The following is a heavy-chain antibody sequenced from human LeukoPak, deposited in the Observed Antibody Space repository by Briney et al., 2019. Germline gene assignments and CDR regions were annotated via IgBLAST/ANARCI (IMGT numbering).Heavy chain of an antibody. CDR2: ISAYNGNT. Sequence: ASVKVSCKASGYTFTSCGISWVRQAPGQGLEWMGWISAYNGNTNYAQKLQGRVTMTTDTSTSTAYMELRSLRSDDTAVYYCAKTYYYDSSGLNAFDIWGQETMVTVSS. J-gene: IGHJ3*02. V-gene: IGHV1-18*01. CDR1: GYTFTSCG. CDR3: AKTYYYDSSGLNAFDI. D-gene: IGHD3-22*01.